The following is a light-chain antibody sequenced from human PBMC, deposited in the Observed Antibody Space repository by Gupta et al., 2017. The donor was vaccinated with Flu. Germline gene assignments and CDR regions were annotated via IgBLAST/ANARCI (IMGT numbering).Light chain of an antibody. CDR3: CSYIGSNTLE. Sequence: QSALTQPAPVSGSPGQSITISCTGTSHEFVNYNLVSWYQQHPSKAPKVVIYENFKRPSRISTRFSGSKYGNTASLTISGLQAEDEADYYCCSYIGSNTLEFGGGTKVTVL. CDR1: SHEFVNYNL. J-gene: IGLJ3*02. V-gene: IGLV2-23*01. CDR2: ENF.